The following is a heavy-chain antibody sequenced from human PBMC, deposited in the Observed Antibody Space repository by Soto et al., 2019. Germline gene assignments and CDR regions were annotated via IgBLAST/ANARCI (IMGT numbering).Heavy chain of an antibody. V-gene: IGHV3-9*01. CDR3: AKSPAYASGLRYFDL. Sequence: EVQLVESGGGLVQPGRSLRLSCGASGFNFNNYAMHWVRQAPGKGLEWVSGVSWNSGNIDYVDSVKGRFTISRDNAKNSLHLQMSSPGAEDTALYYCAKSPAYASGLRYFDLWGRGTLVTVSP. CDR2: VSWNSGNI. J-gene: IGHJ2*01. D-gene: IGHD2-2*01. CDR1: GFNFNNYA.